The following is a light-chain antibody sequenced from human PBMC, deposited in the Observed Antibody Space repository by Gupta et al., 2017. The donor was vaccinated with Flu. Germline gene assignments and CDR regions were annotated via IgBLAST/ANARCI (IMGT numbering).Light chain of an antibody. V-gene: IGKV3-11*01. Sequence: IYDTSNRATGTPARFSGSGSGTDFTLTISSLEPEDFAVYYCQDCRTWRFTFGHGTEVDIK. CDR3: QDCRTWRFT. CDR2: DTS. J-gene: IGKJ3*01.